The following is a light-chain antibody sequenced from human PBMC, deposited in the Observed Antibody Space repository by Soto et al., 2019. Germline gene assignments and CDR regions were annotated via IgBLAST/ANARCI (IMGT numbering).Light chain of an antibody. V-gene: IGKV1-39*01. CDR3: QQSYSPVRNI. J-gene: IGKJ2*01. CDR1: QSISSY. CDR2: GAS. Sequence: MTQSPSSLSASVGDRVTITCRASQSISSYLNWYQQKPGKAPKLLIYGASNLQSGVPSRFSGGGSGTEFTLTISSLQPEDFATYYCQQSYSPVRNIFGQGTKLEI.